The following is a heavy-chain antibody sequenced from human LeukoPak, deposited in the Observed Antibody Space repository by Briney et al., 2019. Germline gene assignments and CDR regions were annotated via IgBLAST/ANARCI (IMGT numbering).Heavy chain of an antibody. CDR2: ISGRGST. J-gene: IGHJ4*02. D-gene: IGHD2-15*01. V-gene: IGHV3-23*01. CDR3: AKDGGSTGSCFDY. CDR1: GFTFSNYA. Sequence: PGGSLRLSCVASGFTFSNYAMSWVRQAPGKGLEWVSTISGRGSTNYADSVKGRFTISRDNSKNTLYVQMTSLRAEDTAIYYCAKDGGSTGSCFDYWGQGTLVTVSS.